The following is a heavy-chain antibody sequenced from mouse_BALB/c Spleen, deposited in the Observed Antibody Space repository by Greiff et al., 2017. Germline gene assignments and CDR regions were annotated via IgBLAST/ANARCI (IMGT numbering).Heavy chain of an antibody. CDR1: GFNINDTY. CDR3: ARGGLRYYFDY. J-gene: IGHJ2*01. CDR2: IDPANGNT. D-gene: IGHD2-2*01. Sequence: VQLQQSGAELVKPGASVKLSCTASGFNINDTYMHWVKQRPEQGLEWIGRIDPANGNTKYDPKFQGKATITADTSSNTAYLQLSSLTSEDTAVYYCARGGLRYYFDYWGQGTTLTVSS. V-gene: IGHV14-3*02.